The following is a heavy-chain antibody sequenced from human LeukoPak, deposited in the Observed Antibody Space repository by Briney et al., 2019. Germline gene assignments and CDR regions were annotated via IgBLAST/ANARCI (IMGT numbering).Heavy chain of an antibody. CDR3: ARYGSGSYNGMDV. V-gene: IGHV1-69*05. Sequence: SVKVSCKASGGTFSSYAISWVRQAPGQGLEWMGGIIPIFGTANYAQKFQGRVTMTRDTSTSTVYMELSSLRSEDTAVYYCARYGSGSYNGMDVWGQGTTVTVSS. J-gene: IGHJ6*02. D-gene: IGHD3-10*01. CDR1: GGTFSSYA. CDR2: IIPIFGTA.